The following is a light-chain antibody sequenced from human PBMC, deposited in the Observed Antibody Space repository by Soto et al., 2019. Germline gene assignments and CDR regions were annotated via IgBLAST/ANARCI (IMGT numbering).Light chain of an antibody. Sequence: QSVLPQPPSASGTPGQTVTISCSGSSSNIGKKYVYWYQQLPGTAPKVLMYRNNSRPSGVPDRFSGSKSGTSAALAISGLRSEDEAYYYSAAWADSVGVPAFGGGTKLTVL. CDR3: AAWADSVGVPA. V-gene: IGLV1-47*01. CDR1: SSNIGKKY. CDR2: RNN. J-gene: IGLJ3*02.